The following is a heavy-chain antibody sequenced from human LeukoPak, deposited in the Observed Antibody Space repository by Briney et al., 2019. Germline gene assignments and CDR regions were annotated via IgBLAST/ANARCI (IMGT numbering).Heavy chain of an antibody. V-gene: IGHV4-59*01. CDR2: ISYSGTT. CDR1: GDPISNYY. CDR3: ARHTYYYDSSGLYYYYYMDV. Sequence: SETLSLTCTVSGDPISNYYWSWIRQPPGKGLEWIGYISYSGTTNYNPSLRSRVTIPRDTSKNQFSLKLSSVTAADSAVYFCARHTYYYDSSGLYYYYYMDVWGKGTTVTVSS. J-gene: IGHJ6*03. D-gene: IGHD3-22*01.